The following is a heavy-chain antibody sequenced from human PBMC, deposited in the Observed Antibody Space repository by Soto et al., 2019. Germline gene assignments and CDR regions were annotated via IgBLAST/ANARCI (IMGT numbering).Heavy chain of an antibody. J-gene: IGHJ4*02. CDR2: ISGSGGST. CDR1: GFTFSSYA. Sequence: GGSLILSCAASGFTFSSYAMSWVRQAPGKGLEWVSAISGSGGSTYYADSGKGRFTISRDNSKNTLYLQMNSLRAEDTAVHYCAKDISSSWRRYFDYWGQGTLVTVSS. V-gene: IGHV3-23*01. D-gene: IGHD6-13*01. CDR3: AKDISSSWRRYFDY.